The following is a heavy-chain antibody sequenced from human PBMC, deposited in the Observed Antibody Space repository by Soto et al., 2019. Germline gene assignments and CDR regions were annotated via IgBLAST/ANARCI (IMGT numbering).Heavy chain of an antibody. V-gene: IGHV1-69*13. CDR3: ALVATITGYYGMDV. D-gene: IGHD5-12*01. CDR1: GGTFSSYA. Sequence: GASVKVSCKASGGTFSSYAISWVRQAPGQGLEWMGGIIPIFGTANYAQKFQGRVTITADESTSIAYMELSSLRSEDTAVYYCALVATITGYYGMDVWGQGTTVTVSS. CDR2: IIPIFGTA. J-gene: IGHJ6*02.